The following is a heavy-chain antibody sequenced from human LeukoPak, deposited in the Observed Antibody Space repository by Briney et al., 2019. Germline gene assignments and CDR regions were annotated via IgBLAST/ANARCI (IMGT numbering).Heavy chain of an antibody. CDR2: IIPILGIA. V-gene: IGHV1-69*04. J-gene: IGHJ6*04. D-gene: IGHD3-10*01. CDR1: GGTFSSYA. CDR3: ARVRGSGSYYGRYGMDI. Sequence: SVKVSCKASGGTFSSYAISWVRQAPGQGLEWMGRIIPILGIANYAQKFQGRVTITADKSTSTAYMELSSLRSEDTAVYYCARVRGSGSYYGRYGMDIWGKGTTVTVSS.